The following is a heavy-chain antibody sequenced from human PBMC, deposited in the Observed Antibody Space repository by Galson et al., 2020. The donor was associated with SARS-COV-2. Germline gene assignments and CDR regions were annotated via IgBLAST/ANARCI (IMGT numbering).Heavy chain of an antibody. D-gene: IGHD3-10*01. J-gene: IGHJ4*02. Sequence: GGSLRPPFPAPGFPFSSYGIHWVRQAPGKGLEWVAVLWYDGSEQNYPAPVKARCTISKDDSKNTMYLQMNSLRAEDTAVDYCPRDLYGSGEYVDYWGQGTLVTVSS. CDR3: PRDLYGSGEYVDY. V-gene: IGHV3-33*01. CDR1: GFPFSSYG. CDR2: LWYDGSEQ.